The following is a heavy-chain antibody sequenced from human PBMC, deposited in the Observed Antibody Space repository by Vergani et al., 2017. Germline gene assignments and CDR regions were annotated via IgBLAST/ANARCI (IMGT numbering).Heavy chain of an antibody. CDR3: ARSHRITMVREVIDPFDY. Sequence: QVQLQESGPGLVKPSETLSLTCTVSGGSISSYYWSWIRQPPGKGLEWIGYIYYSGSTNYNPPLKSRVTISVDTSKNQFPLKLSSVTAADTAVYYCARSHRITMVREVIDPFDYWGQGTLVTVSS. V-gene: IGHV4-59*01. CDR1: GGSISSYY. CDR2: IYYSGST. J-gene: IGHJ4*02. D-gene: IGHD3-10*01.